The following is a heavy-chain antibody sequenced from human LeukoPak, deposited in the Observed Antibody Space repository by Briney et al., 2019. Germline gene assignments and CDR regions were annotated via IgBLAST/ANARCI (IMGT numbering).Heavy chain of an antibody. CDR3: AKGDYCSSTSCYLFRYFDL. CDR1: GFTFSSYS. Sequence: GGSLRLSCAASGFTFSSYSMNWVRQAPGKGLEWVSSISSSSSYIYYADSVKGRFTISRDNAKNSLYLQMNSLRAEDTAVYYCAKGDYCSSTSCYLFRYFDLWGRGTLVTVSS. CDR2: ISSSSSYI. D-gene: IGHD2-2*01. V-gene: IGHV3-21*04. J-gene: IGHJ2*01.